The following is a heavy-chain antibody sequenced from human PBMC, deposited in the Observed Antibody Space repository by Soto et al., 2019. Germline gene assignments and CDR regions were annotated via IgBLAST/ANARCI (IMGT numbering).Heavy chain of an antibody. Sequence: ASVKVSCKASGGTFSSYAISWVRQAPGQGLEWMGGIIPIFGTANYAQKFQGRVTITADESTSTAYMELSSLRSEDTAVYYCARRKGTGTRGAFDIWGQGTMVTVSS. CDR1: GGTFSSYA. D-gene: IGHD1-7*01. CDR3: ARRKGTGTRGAFDI. V-gene: IGHV1-69*13. CDR2: IIPIFGTA. J-gene: IGHJ3*02.